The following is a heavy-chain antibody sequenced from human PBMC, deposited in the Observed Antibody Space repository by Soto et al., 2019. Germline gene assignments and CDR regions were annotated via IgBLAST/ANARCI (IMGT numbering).Heavy chain of an antibody. CDR2: ITPFNGNT. CDR1: GYTFTYRY. V-gene: IGHV1-45*02. D-gene: IGHD6-13*01. J-gene: IGHJ6*03. CDR3: ATSAGNYPGDYYYMDV. Sequence: GASVKVSCKASGYTFTYRYLHWVRQAPGQALEWMGWITPFNGNTNYAQKFQDRVTITRDRSMSTAYMELSSLRSEDTAMYYCATSAGNYPGDYYYMDVWGKGTTVTVSS.